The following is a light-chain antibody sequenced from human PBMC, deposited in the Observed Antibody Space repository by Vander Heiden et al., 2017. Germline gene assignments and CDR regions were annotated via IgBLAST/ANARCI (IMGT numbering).Light chain of an antibody. V-gene: IGKV1-39*01. CDR3: RQSYSTPPLFT. Sequence: DIQMTQCPSSLSAPVGDRVTITCRASQSISSYLIWYHQKPARAPNRLIYAAASFQSSVPPGFSSSGSGAKFILLTISLQPDDFAAVYCRQSYSTPPLFTFGPGTKVDIK. CDR1: QSISSY. CDR2: AAA. J-gene: IGKJ3*01.